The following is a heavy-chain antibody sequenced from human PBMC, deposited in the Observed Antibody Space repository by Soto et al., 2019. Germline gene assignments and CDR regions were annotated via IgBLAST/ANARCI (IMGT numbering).Heavy chain of an antibody. CDR2: IYHSGST. CDR1: GGSISSSNW. V-gene: IGHV4-4*02. Sequence: PSETLSLTCAVSGGSISSSNWWSWVRQPPGKGLEWIGEIYHSGSTNYNPSLKSRVTISVDKSKNQFSLKLSSVTAADTAVYYCASDQLEPRLPWFEPWGQGTLVTVSS. J-gene: IGHJ5*02. D-gene: IGHD1-1*01. CDR3: ASDQLEPRLPWFEP.